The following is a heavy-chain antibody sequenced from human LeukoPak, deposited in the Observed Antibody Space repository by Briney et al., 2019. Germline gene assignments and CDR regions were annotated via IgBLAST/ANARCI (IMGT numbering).Heavy chain of an antibody. CDR2: IYPGDSDT. CDR1: GYSFTSYW. V-gene: IGHV5-51*04. J-gene: IGHJ5*02. CDR3: ARWDYYYGSGSSYNWFDP. D-gene: IGHD3-10*01. Sequence: GESLKISCKGSGYSFTSYWIGWVRQMPGKGLEWMGIIYPGDSDTRYSPSFQGQVTISADKPISTAYLQWSSLKASDTAMYYCARWDYYYGSGSSYNWFDPWGQGTLVTASS.